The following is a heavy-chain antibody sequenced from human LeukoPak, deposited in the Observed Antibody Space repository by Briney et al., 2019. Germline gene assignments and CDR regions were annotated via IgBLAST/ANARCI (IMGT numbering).Heavy chain of an antibody. Sequence: GGSLRLSCAASGFTFASETMNWVRQAPRKGLEWVSSISSSSTYIYYADSVRGRFTISRDNAKNLIFLQMNSLRVEDTALYYCARGTQDDYVWGSYRHSWFDPWGQGILVTVSS. J-gene: IGHJ5*02. CDR3: ARGTQDDYVWGSYRHSWFDP. D-gene: IGHD3-16*02. V-gene: IGHV3-21*01. CDR2: ISSSSTYI. CDR1: GFTFASET.